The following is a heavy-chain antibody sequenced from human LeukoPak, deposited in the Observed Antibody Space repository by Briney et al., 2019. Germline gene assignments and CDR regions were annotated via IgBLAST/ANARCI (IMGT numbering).Heavy chain of an antibody. Sequence: SETLSLTCTVSGGSISSYYWSWIRQPAGKGLEWIGRIYTSGSTNYNPSLKSRVTMSVDTSKNQFSLKLSSVTAADTAVYYCAREGGSGSSGSSGLDYWSQGTLVTVSS. J-gene: IGHJ4*02. V-gene: IGHV4-4*07. CDR3: AREGGSGSSGSSGLDY. D-gene: IGHD3-10*01. CDR2: IYTSGST. CDR1: GGSISSYY.